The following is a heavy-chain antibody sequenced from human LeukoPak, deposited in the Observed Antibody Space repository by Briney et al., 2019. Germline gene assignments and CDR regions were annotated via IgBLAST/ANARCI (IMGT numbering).Heavy chain of an antibody. CDR3: ARDRGLWFGELFHSFDI. CDR1: GYTFTSYG. D-gene: IGHD3-10*01. V-gene: IGHV1-18*01. Sequence: ASVTVSCKASGYTFTSYGISWVRQAPGQGVEGMGWISAYNGNTNYPQKLQGRVTMTTDTSTSTAYMELRSLRSDDTAVYYCARDRGLWFGELFHSFDIWGQGTMVTVSS. CDR2: ISAYNGNT. J-gene: IGHJ3*02.